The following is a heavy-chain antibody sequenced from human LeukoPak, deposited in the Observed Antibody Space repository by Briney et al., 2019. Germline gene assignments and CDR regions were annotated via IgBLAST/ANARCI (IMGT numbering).Heavy chain of an antibody. CDR1: GYSISTGYY. V-gene: IGHV4-38-2*02. D-gene: IGHD6-19*01. CDR2: FYHGGST. Sequence: TPSETLSLTCTVSGYSISTGYYWDWIRQPPGKGLEWIGTFYHGGSTYYNPSLKSRVTISVDTSKNQFSLKLSSVTAADTAVYYCASIAVAGTGHYYYYMDVWGKGTTVTISS. CDR3: ASIAVAGTGHYYYYMDV. J-gene: IGHJ6*03.